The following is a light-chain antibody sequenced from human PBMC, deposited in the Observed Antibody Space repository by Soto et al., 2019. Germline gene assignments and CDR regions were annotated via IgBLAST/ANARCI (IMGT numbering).Light chain of an antibody. CDR2: DAS. CDR1: QSVSSY. CDR3: QQRSNWPPYT. Sequence: ETVLTQSPATLSLFPGERATLSCRASQSVSSYLAWYQQKPGQAPRLLIYDASNRATGIPARFSGSGSGTDFTLTISSLEPEDFAVYYCQQRSNWPPYTFGQGTKLEIK. V-gene: IGKV3-11*01. J-gene: IGKJ2*01.